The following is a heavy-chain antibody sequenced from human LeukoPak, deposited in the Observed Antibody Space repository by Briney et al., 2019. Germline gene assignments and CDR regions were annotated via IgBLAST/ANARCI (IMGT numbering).Heavy chain of an antibody. CDR2: IRYDGSNK. Sequence: PGGSLRLSCAASGFTFSSCGMHWVRQAPGKGLEWVAFIRYDGSNKYYADSVKGRFTISRDNSKNTLYLQMNSLRAEDTAVYYCARDKYSSSFGSIWGQGTLVTVSS. CDR1: GFTFSSCG. CDR3: ARDKYSSSFGSI. V-gene: IGHV3-30*02. J-gene: IGHJ4*02. D-gene: IGHD6-13*01.